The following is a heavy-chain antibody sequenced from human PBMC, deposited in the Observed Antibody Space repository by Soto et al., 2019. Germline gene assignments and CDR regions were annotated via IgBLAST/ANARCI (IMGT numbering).Heavy chain of an antibody. D-gene: IGHD2-15*01. Sequence: ASVKVSCNASGYTFTGYYMHWVRQAPGQGLEWMGWINPNSGGTNYAQKFQGWVTMTRDTSISTAYMELSRLRSDDTAVYYCARGGYCSGGSCYPNRMSWFDPWGQGTLVTVSS. J-gene: IGHJ5*02. V-gene: IGHV1-2*04. CDR2: INPNSGGT. CDR3: ARGGYCSGGSCYPNRMSWFDP. CDR1: GYTFTGYY.